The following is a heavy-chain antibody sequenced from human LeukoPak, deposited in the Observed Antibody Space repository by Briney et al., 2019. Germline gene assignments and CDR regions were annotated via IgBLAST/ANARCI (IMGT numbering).Heavy chain of an antibody. CDR2: IKQDGSEK. V-gene: IGHV3-7*04. CDR1: GFTFSSYW. J-gene: IGHJ4*02. Sequence: GSLRLSCAASGFTFSSYWMSWVRQAPGKGLEWVANIKQDGSEKYYVDSVKGRFTISRDNAKYSLYLQMNSLRAEDTAVYYCARVRALGTSCFDHWGQGTLVTVSS. D-gene: IGHD2-2*01. CDR3: ARVRALGTSCFDH.